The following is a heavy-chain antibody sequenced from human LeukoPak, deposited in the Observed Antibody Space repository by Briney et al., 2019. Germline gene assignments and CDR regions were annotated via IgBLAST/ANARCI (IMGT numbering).Heavy chain of an antibody. D-gene: IGHD2-21*01. V-gene: IGHV4-61*02. CDR1: GGSISSGSYY. J-gene: IGHJ6*03. CDR2: IYTSGST. Sequence: SQTLSLTCTVSGGSISSGSYYWSWIRQPAGKGLEWIGRIYTSGSTNYNPSLKSRVTISVDTSKNQFSLKLSSVTAADTAVYYCAREAYCGGDCYLDYYYYMDVWGKGTTVTVSS. CDR3: AREAYCGGDCYLDYYYYMDV.